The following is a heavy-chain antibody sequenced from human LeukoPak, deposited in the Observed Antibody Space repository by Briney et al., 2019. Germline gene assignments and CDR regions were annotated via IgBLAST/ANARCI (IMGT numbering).Heavy chain of an antibody. Sequence: SETLSLTCTVSGGSISSYYWSWIRQPPGKGLEWIGEINHSGSTNYNPSLKSRVTISVDTSKNQFSLKLSSVTAADTAVYYCARGRNAEPPFDYWGQGTLVTVSS. CDR2: INHSGST. V-gene: IGHV4-34*01. CDR3: ARGRNAEPPFDY. CDR1: GGSISSYY. D-gene: IGHD1-14*01. J-gene: IGHJ4*02.